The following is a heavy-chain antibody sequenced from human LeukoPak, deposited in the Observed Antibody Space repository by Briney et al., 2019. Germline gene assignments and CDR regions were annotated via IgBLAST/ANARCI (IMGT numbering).Heavy chain of an antibody. CDR3: ARTHDYGDYEGDY. D-gene: IGHD4-17*01. CDR2: ISSSSSYI. Sequence: GGALRLSCAASGFPFSSYSMNWVRQAPAKVLEWVSSISSSSSYIYYADSVKGRFTISRDNAKNSLYLQMNSLRAEDTAVYYCARTHDYGDYEGDYWGQGTLVTVSS. J-gene: IGHJ4*02. V-gene: IGHV3-21*01. CDR1: GFPFSSYS.